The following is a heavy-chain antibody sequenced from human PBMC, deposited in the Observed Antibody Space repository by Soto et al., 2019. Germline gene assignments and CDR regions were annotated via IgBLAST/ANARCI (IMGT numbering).Heavy chain of an antibody. D-gene: IGHD3-22*01. J-gene: IGHJ6*02. CDR2: ISAYNGNT. CDR3: ARDSSGYYYSDYYYGMDV. CDR1: GYTFSDYY. V-gene: IGHV1-18*01. Sequence: ASVKVSCKASGYTFSDYYVTWVRQAPGHGLEWMGWISAYNGNTNYAQKLQGRVTMTTDTSTSTAYMELRSLRSDDTAVYYCARDSSGYYYSDYYYGMDVWGQGTTVTVSS.